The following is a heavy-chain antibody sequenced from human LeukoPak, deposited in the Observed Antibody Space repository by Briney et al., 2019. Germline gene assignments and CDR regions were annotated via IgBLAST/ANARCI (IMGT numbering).Heavy chain of an antibody. J-gene: IGHJ4*02. CDR2: IYYSGST. D-gene: IGHD3-3*01. CDR1: GGSISSYY. CDR3: ARVGYYDFWSGYPSPKYYFDY. Sequence: SETLSLTCTVSGGSISSYYWSWIRQPPGKGLEWIGYIYYSGSTNYNPSLKSRVTISVDTSKNQFSLKLSSVTAADTAVYYCARVGYYDFWSGYPSPKYYFDYWGQGTLVTVSS. V-gene: IGHV4-59*12.